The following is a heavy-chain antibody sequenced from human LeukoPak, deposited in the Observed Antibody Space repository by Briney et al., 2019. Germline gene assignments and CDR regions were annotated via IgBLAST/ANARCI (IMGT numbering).Heavy chain of an antibody. CDR3: ARSYDILTGYYPRYYYYYSMDV. CDR2: IYYSGST. Sequence: SETLSLTCTVSGGSISSSSYYWGWIRQPPGEGLGWIGSIYYSGSTYYNPSLKSRVTISVATSKNQFSMKLSSVTAADTAVYYCARSYDILTGYYPRYYYYYSMDVWGQGTTVTVSS. CDR1: GGSISSSSYY. D-gene: IGHD3-9*01. J-gene: IGHJ6*02. V-gene: IGHV4-39*07.